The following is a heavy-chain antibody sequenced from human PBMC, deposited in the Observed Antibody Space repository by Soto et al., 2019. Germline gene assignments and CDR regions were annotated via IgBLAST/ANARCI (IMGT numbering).Heavy chain of an antibody. V-gene: IGHV3-11*06. Sequence: VGSLRLSCAASGFTFSDHYMSWIRQAPGKGLEWLSYITSSGVYTSYADSVKGRFTISRDNAKNSLYLQMNSLRADDTAVYYWASIVRQPPPPLRPWCRGILVTVYS. CDR1: GFTFSDHY. D-gene: IGHD3-16*02. J-gene: IGHJ5*02. CDR2: ITSSGVYT. CDR3: ASIVRQPPPPLRP.